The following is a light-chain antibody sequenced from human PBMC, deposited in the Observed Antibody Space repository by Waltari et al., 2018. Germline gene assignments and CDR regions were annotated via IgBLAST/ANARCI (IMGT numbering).Light chain of an antibody. CDR1: QSINIY. J-gene: IGKJ1*01. V-gene: IGKV3-15*01. CDR2: DAS. Sequence: EIVMTQSPGTLSLSPGERATLSCRASQSINIYLAWYQLKPGQAPRRLIYDASNRATSIPARFSGSGSGTEFTLTIGSLQSEDVAIYYCQQYKDWPPTFGQGTKVESK. CDR3: QQYKDWPPT.